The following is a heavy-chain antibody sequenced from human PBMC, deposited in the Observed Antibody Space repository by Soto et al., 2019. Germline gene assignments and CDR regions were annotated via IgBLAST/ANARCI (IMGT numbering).Heavy chain of an antibody. J-gene: IGHJ5*02. CDR3: AREKSITIFGVVITGWFDP. Sequence: ASVKVSCKASGYTFTGYGIGWVRQAPGQGLEWMGWISAYNGNTNYAQKLQGRVTMTTDTSTSTAYMELRSLRSDDTAVYYCAREKSITIFGVVITGWFDPWGQGTLVTVSS. CDR1: GYTFTGYG. V-gene: IGHV1-18*04. CDR2: ISAYNGNT. D-gene: IGHD3-3*01.